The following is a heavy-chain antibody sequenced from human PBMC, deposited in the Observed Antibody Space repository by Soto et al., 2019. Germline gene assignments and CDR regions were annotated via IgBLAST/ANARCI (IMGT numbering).Heavy chain of an antibody. CDR1: GFTFSNYA. Sequence: EVQLLESGGGLVQPGGSLRLSCVVSGFTFSNYAMNWVRQAPGKGLEWVSTISGSGDITYDADSVKGRFTISRDNSKNTLYLQMTSLRAEDTATYYCAKVGVGNFDFWGQGTLVHVSS. D-gene: IGHD1-26*01. CDR3: AKVGVGNFDF. V-gene: IGHV3-23*01. J-gene: IGHJ4*02. CDR2: ISGSGDIT.